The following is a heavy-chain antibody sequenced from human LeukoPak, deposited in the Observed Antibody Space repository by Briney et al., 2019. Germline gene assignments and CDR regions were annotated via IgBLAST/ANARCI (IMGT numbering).Heavy chain of an antibody. CDR1: GFSFSSYG. CDR2: ISGSGGST. CDR3: AIDCSGGSCSYMGY. V-gene: IGHV3-23*01. J-gene: IGHJ4*02. D-gene: IGHD2-15*01. Sequence: PGGSLRPSCAASGFSFSSYGMSWVRQAPGKGLEWVSAISGSGGSTYYADSGKGRFTISRDNSKNTLYPQMNSLRAEDTAVYYCAIDCSGGSCSYMGYWGQGTLVTVSS.